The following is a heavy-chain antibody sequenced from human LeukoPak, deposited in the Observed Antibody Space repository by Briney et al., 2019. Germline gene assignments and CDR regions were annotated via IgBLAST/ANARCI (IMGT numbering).Heavy chain of an antibody. CDR2: ISGSGAST. D-gene: IGHD1-26*01. Sequence: GGSLRLSCAASEFTFSNYEMHWVRQAPGKGLEWISGISGSGASTYYADSVTGRFTISRDNSRNTLYLQMNSLRGDDTAVYYCAKDVGKWESLHFFDYWGQGTLVTVSS. CDR1: EFTFSNYE. J-gene: IGHJ4*02. V-gene: IGHV3-23*01. CDR3: AKDVGKWESLHFFDY.